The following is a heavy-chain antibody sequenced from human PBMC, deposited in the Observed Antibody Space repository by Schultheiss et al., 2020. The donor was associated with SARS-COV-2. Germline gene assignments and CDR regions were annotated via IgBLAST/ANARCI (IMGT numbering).Heavy chain of an antibody. V-gene: IGHV5-51*01. CDR3: ARGAVGDMDCYYYMDV. J-gene: IGHJ6*03. D-gene: IGHD1-26*01. CDR1: GYSFTSYW. Sequence: GGSLRLSCKGSGYSFTSYWIGWVRQMPGKGLEWMGIIYPGDSDTRYSPSFQGQFTISADKSISTAYLQWSSLKASDTAMYYCARGAVGDMDCYYYMDVWGKGTTVTVSS. CDR2: IYPGDSDT.